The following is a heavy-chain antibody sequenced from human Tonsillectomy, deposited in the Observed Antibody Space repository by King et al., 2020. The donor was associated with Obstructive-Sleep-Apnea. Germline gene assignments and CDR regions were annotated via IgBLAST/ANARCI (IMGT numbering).Heavy chain of an antibody. D-gene: IGHD1-26*01. J-gene: IGHJ4*02. V-gene: IGHV3-64*01. CDR1: GFTFNNYA. Sequence: VQLVESGGGLVQPGGSLRLSCAASGFTFNNYAMHWVRQAPGKGLEYVSSISSNGGSTYYANSVKGRFTISRDNSKNTLYLQMGSLRVEDMAVYYCGRAGRIVGTTRGDHFDYWGQGTLVAVSS. CDR2: ISSNGGST. CDR3: GRAGRIVGTTRGDHFDY.